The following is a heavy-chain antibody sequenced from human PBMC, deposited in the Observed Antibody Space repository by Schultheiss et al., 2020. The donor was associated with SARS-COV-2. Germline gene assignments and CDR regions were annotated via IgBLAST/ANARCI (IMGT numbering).Heavy chain of an antibody. CDR2: INHSGTT. Sequence: SETLSLTCAVNGGSFTGYYWSWIRQPQGKGPEWIGEINHSGTTNYNPSLKSRVTMSVDTSKNQISLKLSSVTAADTAVYYCARIGRYSGSYGYWGQGTLVTVSS. CDR1: GGSFTGYY. CDR3: ARIGRYSGSYGY. D-gene: IGHD1-26*01. V-gene: IGHV4-34*01. J-gene: IGHJ1*01.